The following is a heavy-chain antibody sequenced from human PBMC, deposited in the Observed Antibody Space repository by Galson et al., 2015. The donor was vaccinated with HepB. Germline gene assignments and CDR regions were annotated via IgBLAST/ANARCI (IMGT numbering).Heavy chain of an antibody. D-gene: IGHD2/OR15-2a*01. Sequence: SLRLSCAASGFIFSDYAMHWVRQAPGKGLEWVAVMSYDGSNEYDGASVKGRFTISRDNSKNTLYLQMNSLRAVDTAVYYCVRGSFYYYYRGMDVWGQGTTVTVSS. J-gene: IGHJ6*02. CDR1: GFIFSDYA. CDR2: MSYDGSNE. CDR3: VRGSFYYYYRGMDV. V-gene: IGHV3-30*03.